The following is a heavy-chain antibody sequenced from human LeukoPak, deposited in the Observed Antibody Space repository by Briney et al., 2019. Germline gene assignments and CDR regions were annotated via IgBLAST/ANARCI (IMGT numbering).Heavy chain of an antibody. V-gene: IGHV5-51*01. CDR3: ARLESNDPVRNGAYNWFDP. CDR1: GYSFTNFW. Sequence: NHGESLKISCEASGYSFTNFWVAWVRQMPGKGLEWMGSIYPGDSDTRYSPSFQGQVTISADKSISTAYLQWSSLKASDTAMYYCARLESNDPVRNGAYNWFDPWGQGTLVTVSS. J-gene: IGHJ5*02. CDR2: IYPGDSDT. D-gene: IGHD1-1*01.